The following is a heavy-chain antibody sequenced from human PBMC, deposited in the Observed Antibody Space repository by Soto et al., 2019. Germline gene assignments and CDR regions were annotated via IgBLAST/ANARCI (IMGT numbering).Heavy chain of an antibody. V-gene: IGHV3-11*01. D-gene: IGHD6-13*01. CDR2: ISSSGSTI. Sequence: GGSLRLSCAASGCTFSDYYMSWIRQAPGKGLEWVSYISSSGSTIYYADSVKGRFTISRDNAKNSLYLQMNSLRAEDTAVYYCARADPRAAEDYFDYWGQGTLVTVSS. J-gene: IGHJ4*02. CDR1: GCTFSDYY. CDR3: ARADPRAAEDYFDY.